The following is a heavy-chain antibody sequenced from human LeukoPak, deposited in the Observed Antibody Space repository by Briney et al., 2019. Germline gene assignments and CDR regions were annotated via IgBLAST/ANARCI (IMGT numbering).Heavy chain of an antibody. D-gene: IGHD6-13*01. CDR3: ARVPTPNSSNRDNWFDP. CDR2: ISAYNGNT. J-gene: IGHJ5*02. Sequence: ASVKVSCKASGCTFTSYGISWVRQAPGQGLEWMGWISAYNGNTNYAQKLQGRVTMTTDTSTSTAYMELRSLRSDDTAVYYCARVPTPNSSNRDNWFDPWGQGTLVTVSS. CDR1: GCTFTSYG. V-gene: IGHV1-18*01.